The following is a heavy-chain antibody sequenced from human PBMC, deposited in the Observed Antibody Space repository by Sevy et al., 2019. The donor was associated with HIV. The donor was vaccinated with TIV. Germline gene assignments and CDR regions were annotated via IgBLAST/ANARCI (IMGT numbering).Heavy chain of an antibody. CDR2: IYYSGST. CDR3: AREKRYGYDYFDY. J-gene: IGHJ4*02. V-gene: IGHV4-59*01. Sequence: SETLSLTCTVSGGSISSYYWSWIRQPPGKGLEWIGYIYYSGSTNYNPSLKSRVTISVDTSKNQFSLKLKSVTAADTAVYYCAREKRYGYDYFDYWGQGTRVTVSS. D-gene: IGHD5-18*01. CDR1: GGSISSYY.